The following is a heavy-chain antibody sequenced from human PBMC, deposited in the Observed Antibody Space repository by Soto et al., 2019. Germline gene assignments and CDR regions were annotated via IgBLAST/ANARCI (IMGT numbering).Heavy chain of an antibody. CDR3: ARAVDADMDPLDY. CDR1: GFDFRNYA. D-gene: IGHD5-18*01. V-gene: IGHV3-30-3*01. J-gene: IGHJ4*02. CDR2: TSDDGDIQ. Sequence: QVLLVESGGGVAQPGRSLRLSCAASGFDFRNYAMHWVRQSPGKGPEWVAVTSDDGDIQYYADSVKGRFTISRDNSKNTLYLQMTSLRSEDAAVYFCARAVDADMDPLDYWGQGTLVTVSS.